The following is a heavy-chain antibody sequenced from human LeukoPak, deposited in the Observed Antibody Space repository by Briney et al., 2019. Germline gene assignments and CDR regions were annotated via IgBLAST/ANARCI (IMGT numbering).Heavy chain of an antibody. D-gene: IGHD3-3*01. CDR2: IYYSGST. Sequence: PSEALSLTCTVSGGSISSGDYYWSWIRQPPGKGLEWIGYIYYSGSTYYNPSLKSRVTISVDTSKNQFSLKLSSVTAADTAVYYCARDNWRYYFDYWGQGTLVAVSS. CDR3: ARDNWRYYFDY. J-gene: IGHJ4*02. V-gene: IGHV4-30-4*01. CDR1: GGSISSGDYY.